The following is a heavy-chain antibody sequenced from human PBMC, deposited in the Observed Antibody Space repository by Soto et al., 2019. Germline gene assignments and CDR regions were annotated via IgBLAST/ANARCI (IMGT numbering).Heavy chain of an antibody. CDR1: GFTVSSYW. CDR2: IKQDGSEK. Sequence: GSLRLSCAASGFTVSSYWMSWVRQAPGKGLEWVANIKQDGSEKYYVDSVKGRFTISRDNAKNSLYLQMNSLRAEDTAVYYCARAGRFLEWYDAFDIWGQGTMITVSS. CDR3: ARAGRFLEWYDAFDI. J-gene: IGHJ3*02. V-gene: IGHV3-7*01. D-gene: IGHD3-3*01.